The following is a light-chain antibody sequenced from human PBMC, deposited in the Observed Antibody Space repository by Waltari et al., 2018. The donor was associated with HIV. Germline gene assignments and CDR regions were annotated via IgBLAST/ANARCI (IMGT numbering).Light chain of an antibody. V-gene: IGKV3-20*01. CDR1: QSVSSCY. J-gene: IGKJ2*01. Sequence: EIVLTQSPGTLYLSPGEGATLSCRASQSVSSCYLAWYQQRRGQAPSLLIYDASSRPTGVPDRFRGSGSGTHFTLTISRLEPEDFGVYYCQQYAASPRTFGQGTRVEIK. CDR3: QQYAASPRT. CDR2: DAS.